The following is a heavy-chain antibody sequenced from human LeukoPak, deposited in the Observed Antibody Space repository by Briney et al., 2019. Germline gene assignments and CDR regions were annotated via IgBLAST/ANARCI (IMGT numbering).Heavy chain of an antibody. Sequence: GGSLRLSWAASGFTFSSYGMHWVRQAPGKGLEWVAVIWYDGSNKYYADSVKGRFTISRDNSKNTLYLQMNSLRAEDTAVYYCARDPRITIFGVVSPADPPSGMDVWGQGTTVTVSS. J-gene: IGHJ6*02. D-gene: IGHD3-3*01. CDR1: GFTFSSYG. CDR3: ARDPRITIFGVVSPADPPSGMDV. CDR2: IWYDGSNK. V-gene: IGHV3-33*01.